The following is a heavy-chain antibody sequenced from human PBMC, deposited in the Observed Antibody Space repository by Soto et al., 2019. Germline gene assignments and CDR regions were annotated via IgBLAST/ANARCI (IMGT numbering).Heavy chain of an antibody. D-gene: IGHD5-12*01. CDR2: IWYDGSNK. Sequence: QVQLVESGGGVVQPGRSLRLSCVASGFSFSDYSIHWVRQAPGKGLEWVAIIWYDGSNKYYVDSVKGRFTVSRDNSKNTLYLQMNSLTAEDTAVYYCARDGGGNEQFDYWGQGTLVTVSS. CDR1: GFSFSDYS. J-gene: IGHJ4*02. CDR3: ARDGGGNEQFDY. V-gene: IGHV3-33*01.